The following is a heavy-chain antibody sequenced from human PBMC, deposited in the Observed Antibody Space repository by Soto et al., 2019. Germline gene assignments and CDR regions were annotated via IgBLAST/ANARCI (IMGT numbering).Heavy chain of an antibody. V-gene: IGHV4-59*08. CDR1: GGSISSYY. D-gene: IGHD3-3*02. J-gene: IGHJ4*02. Sequence: PSETLSLTCTVSGGSISSYYWSWIRQPPGKGLEWIGYIYYSGSTNYNPSLKSRVTISVDTSKNQFSLKLSSVTAADTAVYYCARSDRAIPNIFLWYWGQGTLVTVSS. CDR2: IYYSGST. CDR3: ARSDRAIPNIFLWY.